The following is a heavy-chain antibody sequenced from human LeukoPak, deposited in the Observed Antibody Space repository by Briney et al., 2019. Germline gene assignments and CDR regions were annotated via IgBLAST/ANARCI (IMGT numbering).Heavy chain of an antibody. J-gene: IGHJ5*02. V-gene: IGHV4-39*07. D-gene: IGHD4-17*01. CDR2: IYYSGST. Sequence: SETLSLTCTVSGGSISSSSYYWGWIRQPPGKGLEWIGSIYYSGSTYYNPSLKSRVTISVDTSKNQFSLKLSSVTAADTAVYYCARGIGYGDYVFDPWGQGTLVTVSS. CDR1: GGSISSSSYY. CDR3: ARGIGYGDYVFDP.